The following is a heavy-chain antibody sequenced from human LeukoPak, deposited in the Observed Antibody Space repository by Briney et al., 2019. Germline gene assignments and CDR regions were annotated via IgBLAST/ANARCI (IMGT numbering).Heavy chain of an antibody. J-gene: IGHJ4*02. CDR2: ISSSSSYI. CDR3: ARGYYYDSSHLGGDY. CDR1: GFTFSSYS. Sequence: PGGSLRLSCAASGFTFSSYSMNWVRQAPGKGLEWVSSISSSSSYIYYADSVKGRFTISRDNSKNTLYLQMNSLRAEDTAVYYRARGYYYDSSHLGGDYWGQGTLVTVSS. D-gene: IGHD3-22*01. V-gene: IGHV3-21*01.